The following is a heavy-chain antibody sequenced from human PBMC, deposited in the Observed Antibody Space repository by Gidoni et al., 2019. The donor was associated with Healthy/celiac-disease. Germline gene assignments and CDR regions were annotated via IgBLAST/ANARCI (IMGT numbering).Heavy chain of an antibody. CDR3: AREGADSGGSCYGY. CDR1: GFTFSSYS. V-gene: IGHV3-21*01. D-gene: IGHD2-15*01. Sequence: EVQLVESGGGLVKPGGSLRLSCAASGFTFSSYSMNWVRQAPGKGLEWVSSISSSSSYLYYADSVKGRFTISRDNAKNSLYLQMNSLRAEDTAVYYCAREGADSGGSCYGYWGQGTLVTVSS. J-gene: IGHJ4*02. CDR2: ISSSSSYL.